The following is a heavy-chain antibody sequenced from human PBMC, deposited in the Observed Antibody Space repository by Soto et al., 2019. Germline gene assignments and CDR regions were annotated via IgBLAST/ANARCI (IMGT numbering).Heavy chain of an antibody. D-gene: IGHD3-3*01. CDR2: ISAYNGNT. J-gene: IGHJ3*02. Sequence: ASVKVSCKASGYTFTSYGISWVRHAPGQGLEWMGWISAYNGNTNYAQKLQGRVTMTTDTSTSTAYMELRSLRSDDTAVYYCAREVDFWSGYSPDAFDIWGQGTMVTV. CDR3: AREVDFWSGYSPDAFDI. CDR1: GYTFTSYG. V-gene: IGHV1-18*01.